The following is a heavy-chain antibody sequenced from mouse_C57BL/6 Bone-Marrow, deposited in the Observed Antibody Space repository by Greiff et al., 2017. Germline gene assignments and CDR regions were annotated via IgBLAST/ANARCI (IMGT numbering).Heavy chain of an antibody. CDR3: ARKRGSGWYFDV. D-gene: IGHD1-3*01. CDR1: GFSLTSYG. CDR2: IWSGGST. J-gene: IGHJ1*03. V-gene: IGHV2-2*01. Sequence: QVQLQQSGPGLVQPSQSLSITCTVSGFSLTSYGVHWVRQSPGKGLEWLGVIWSGGSTDYNAAFISRLSISKDNSKSQVFFKMNSLQADDTAIYYCARKRGSGWYFDVWGTGTTVTVSS.